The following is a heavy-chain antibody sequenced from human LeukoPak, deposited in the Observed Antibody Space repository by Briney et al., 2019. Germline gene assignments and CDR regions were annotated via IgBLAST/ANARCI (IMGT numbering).Heavy chain of an antibody. CDR1: GYTFTSNY. CDR2: ISPSGGST. J-gene: IGHJ5*02. CDR3: ARDNSVRDEAWWFNP. Sequence: ASVKVSCKAFGYTFTSNYMHWVRQAPGQGPEWMGVISPSGGSTTYVQKFQGRVTLTRDMSTSADYLELSSLRSEDTAVYYCARDNSVRDEAWWFNPWGQGTLVTVSS. V-gene: IGHV1-46*01. D-gene: IGHD5-24*01.